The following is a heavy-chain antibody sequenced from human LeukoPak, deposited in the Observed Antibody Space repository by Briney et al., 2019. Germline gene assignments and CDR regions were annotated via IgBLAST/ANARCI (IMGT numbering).Heavy chain of an antibody. CDR3: ASSYSSSYYFDY. Sequence: GGSLRLSCAASGFTFSTYWMSWVRQTPEKGLEWVAHIKQDGSNKYYADSVKGRFTISRDNSKNTLYLQMNSLRAEDTAVYYCASSYSSSYYFDYWGQGTLVTVSS. CDR1: GFTFSTYW. V-gene: IGHV3-7*01. CDR2: IKQDGSNK. D-gene: IGHD6-6*01. J-gene: IGHJ4*02.